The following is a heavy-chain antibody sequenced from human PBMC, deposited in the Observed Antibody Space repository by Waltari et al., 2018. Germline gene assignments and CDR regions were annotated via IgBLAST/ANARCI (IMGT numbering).Heavy chain of an antibody. D-gene: IGHD6-13*01. CDR2: IYYSGSN. V-gene: IGHV4-39*01. J-gene: IGHJ4*02. CDR1: GGSISSRSYY. Sequence: QLQLQESGPGLLKPSATLSLTCTVSGGSISSRSYYWGWFRQPPGKGLEWIVSIYYSGSNYYNPSSKSRVTIFVDTSKNQFSLKLSSVTAADTAVYYCARQRHSSSCFDYWGQGTLVTVSS. CDR3: ARQRHSSSCFDY.